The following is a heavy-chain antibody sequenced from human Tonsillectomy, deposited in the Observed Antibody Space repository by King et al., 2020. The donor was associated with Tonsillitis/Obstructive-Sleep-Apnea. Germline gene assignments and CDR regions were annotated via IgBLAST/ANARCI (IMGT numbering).Heavy chain of an antibody. CDR3: AKASGAAMGMVDY. V-gene: IGHV3-23*04. CDR1: GFTLTNYA. D-gene: IGHD5-18*01. Sequence: VQLVESGGGLVQPGGSLRLSCAASGFTLTNYAMTWVRQAPGKGLEWVSAISGSGGGTYYADSVKGRFTISRDNSKNTLWLQMNSLRAEDTAVYYCAKASGAAMGMVDYWGQGTLVTVSS. J-gene: IGHJ4*02. CDR2: ISGSGGGT.